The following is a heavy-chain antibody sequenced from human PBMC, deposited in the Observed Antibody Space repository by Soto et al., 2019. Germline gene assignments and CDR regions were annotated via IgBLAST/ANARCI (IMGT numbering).Heavy chain of an antibody. CDR3: ARLGHAGKYYYYVMDV. CDR2: IYPGDSDT. J-gene: IGHJ6*02. CDR1: GYSFTSYW. V-gene: IGHV5-51*01. Sequence: GESLKISCKGSGYSFTSYWIGWVRQMPGKGLEWMGIIYPGDSDTRYSPSFQGQVTISADKSISTAYLQWSSLKASDTAMYYCARLGHAGKYYYYVMDVWSRGTTVTVSS. D-gene: IGHD3-16*01.